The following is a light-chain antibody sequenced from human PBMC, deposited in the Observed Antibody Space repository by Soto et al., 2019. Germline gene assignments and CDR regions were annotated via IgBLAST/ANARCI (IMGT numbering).Light chain of an antibody. V-gene: IGLV2-8*01. CDR3: NSYAGSNNLV. J-gene: IGLJ2*01. CDR2: DVT. Sequence: QSALTQPPSASGSPGQSVTISCTGTSSDVGGYNYVSWYQQHPGEAPKLLIYDVTKRPSGVPDRFSGSKSGNTASLTVSGLQAEDEADYYCNSYAGSNNLVFGGGTKLTVL. CDR1: SSDVGGYNY.